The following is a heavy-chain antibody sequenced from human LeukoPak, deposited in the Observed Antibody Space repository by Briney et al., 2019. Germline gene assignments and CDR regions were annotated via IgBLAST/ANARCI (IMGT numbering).Heavy chain of an antibody. V-gene: IGHV4-34*01. CDR2: INHSGST. Sequence: SETLSLTCAVYGGSFSGYYWSWIRQPPGKGLEWIGEINHSGSTNYNPSLKSRVTISVDTSKNHFSLKLSSVTAADTAVYYCVTRPFDYWGQGTLVTVSS. CDR1: GGSFSGYY. J-gene: IGHJ4*02. CDR3: VTRPFDY.